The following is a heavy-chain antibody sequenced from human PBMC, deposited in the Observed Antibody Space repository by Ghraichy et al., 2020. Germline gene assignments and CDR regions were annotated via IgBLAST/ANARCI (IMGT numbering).Heavy chain of an antibody. Sequence: SQTRSLTCAISGDSVSSNSAAWNWIRQSPSRGLEWLGRTYYRSKWYNDYAVSVKSRITINPDTSKNQFSLQLNSVTPEDTAVYYCAREGYYDSSGYSNDAFDIWGQGTMVTVSS. J-gene: IGHJ3*02. D-gene: IGHD3-22*01. CDR2: TYYRSKWYN. CDR3: AREGYYDSSGYSNDAFDI. V-gene: IGHV6-1*01. CDR1: GDSVSSNSAA.